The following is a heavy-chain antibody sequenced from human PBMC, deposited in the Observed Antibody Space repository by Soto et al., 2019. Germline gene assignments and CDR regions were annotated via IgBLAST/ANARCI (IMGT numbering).Heavy chain of an antibody. D-gene: IGHD5-12*01. CDR1: GGTFSSYA. CDR2: IIPIFGTA. J-gene: IGHJ5*02. V-gene: IGHV1-69*12. CDR3: ARDRGYRGYDFGGGEFGS. Sequence: QVQLVQSGAEVKKPGSSVKVSCKASGGTFSSYAISWVRQAPGQGLEWMGGIIPIFGTANYAQKFQGRVTVTADDSTSPAYLALSRLRSEATAVYYCARDRGYRGYDFGGGEFGSWAQGTLVTVSS.